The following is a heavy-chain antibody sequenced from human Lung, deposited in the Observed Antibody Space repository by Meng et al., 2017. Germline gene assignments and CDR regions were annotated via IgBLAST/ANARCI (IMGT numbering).Heavy chain of an antibody. Sequence: QVQLVESGGGVVQPGRSRRLSCAASGFTFRSYGMHWVRQAPGKGLEWVAVIWYDGSNKYYADSVKGRFTISRDNSKNTLYLQMNSLRAEDTAVYYCARGRYSSSSAVVDYWGQGTLVTVSS. CDR1: GFTFRSYG. D-gene: IGHD6-13*01. J-gene: IGHJ4*02. CDR3: ARGRYSSSSAVVDY. CDR2: IWYDGSNK. V-gene: IGHV3-33*01.